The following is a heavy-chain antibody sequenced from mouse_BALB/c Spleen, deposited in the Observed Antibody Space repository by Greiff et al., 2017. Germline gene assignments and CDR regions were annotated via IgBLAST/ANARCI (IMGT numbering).Heavy chain of an antibody. CDR2: ISSGGSYT. D-gene: IGHD2-4*01. J-gene: IGHJ2*01. CDR3: ATLSITTQAIDY. V-gene: IGHV5-6*01. CDR1: GFTFSSYG. Sequence: EVMLVESGGDLVKPGGSLKLSCAASGFTFSSYGMSWVRQTPDKRLEWVATISSGGSYTYYPDSVKGRFTISRDNAKNTLYLQMSSLKSEDTAMYYCATLSITTQAIDYWGQGTTLTVSS.